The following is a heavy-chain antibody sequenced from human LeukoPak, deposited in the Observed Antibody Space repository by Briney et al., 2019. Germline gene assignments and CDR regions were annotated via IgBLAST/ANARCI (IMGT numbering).Heavy chain of an antibody. D-gene: IGHD1-1*01. CDR1: GFTFSSYS. CDR3: ARDPQGTTGTTGGMDV. Sequence: PGGSLRLSCAASGFTFSSYSMNWVRQAPGKGLEWVSSISSSSSYIYYADSVKGRFTISRDNAKNSLYLQMNSLRAEDTAVYYCARDPQGTTGTTGGMDVWGKGPRSPSPQ. V-gene: IGHV3-21*01. J-gene: IGHJ6*01. CDR2: ISSSSSYI.